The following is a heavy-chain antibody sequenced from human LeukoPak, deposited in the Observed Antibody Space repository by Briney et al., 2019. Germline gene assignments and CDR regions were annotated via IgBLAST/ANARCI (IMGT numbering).Heavy chain of an antibody. J-gene: IGHJ4*02. CDR3: ARDATYCTNGVCSTRFEY. CDR1: GFTFTSHW. CDR2: MNLDGSEK. Sequence: PGGSLRLSCAASGFTFTSHWMSWVRQAPGKGLEGVAIMNLDGSEKYYVDSVKGRFTISRDNAKTSLYLEMNSLRAEDKAVYYCARDATYCTNGVCSTRFEYWGQGTLVTVSS. D-gene: IGHD2-8*01. V-gene: IGHV3-7*01.